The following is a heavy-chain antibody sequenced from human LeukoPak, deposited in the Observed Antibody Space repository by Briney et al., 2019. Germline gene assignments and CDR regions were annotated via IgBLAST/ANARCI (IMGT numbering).Heavy chain of an antibody. J-gene: IGHJ4*02. CDR2: SYWDDDK. V-gene: IGHV2-5*02. CDR3: AHSDRIFLRRGFDY. CDR1: GFSLSTSGVG. D-gene: IGHD3-3*01. Sequence: SGPTLVNPTQPLTLTCTFSGFSLSTSGVGVGWIRQPPVKALEWLALSYWDDDKRYSPSLKSRLTITKDTSKNQVVLTMTNMDPVDTATYYCAHSDRIFLRRGFDYWGQGTLVTVSS.